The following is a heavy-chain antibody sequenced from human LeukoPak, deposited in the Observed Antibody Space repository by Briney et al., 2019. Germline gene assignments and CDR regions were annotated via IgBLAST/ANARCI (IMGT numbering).Heavy chain of an antibody. D-gene: IGHD3-22*01. V-gene: IGHV4-4*02. CDR2: IYHSGST. CDR1: GGSISSSNW. J-gene: IGHJ1*01. CDR3: AKEEGYYYDSGGYYVEYFQH. Sequence: SETLSLTCAVSGGSISSSNWWSWVRQPPGKGLEWIGEIYHSGSTNYNPSLKSRVTISVDKSKNQFSLKLSSVTAEDTAVYYCAKEEGYYYDSGGYYVEYFQHWGQGTLVTVSS.